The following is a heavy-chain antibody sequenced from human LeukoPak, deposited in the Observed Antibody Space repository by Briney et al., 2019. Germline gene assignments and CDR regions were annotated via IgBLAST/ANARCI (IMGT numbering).Heavy chain of an antibody. Sequence: PSETLSLTCTVSGGSISSYYWSRIRQPPGKGLEWIGYIYYSGSTNYNPSPKSRVTISVDTSKNQFSLKLGSVTAADTAVYYCANNRPSSSWYDYWGQGTLVTVSS. CDR1: GGSISSYY. D-gene: IGHD6-13*01. V-gene: IGHV4-59*01. CDR3: ANNRPSSSWYDY. CDR2: IYYSGST. J-gene: IGHJ4*02.